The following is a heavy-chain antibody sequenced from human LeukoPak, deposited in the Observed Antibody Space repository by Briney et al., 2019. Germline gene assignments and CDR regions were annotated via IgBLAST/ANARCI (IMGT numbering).Heavy chain of an antibody. J-gene: IGHJ4*02. V-gene: IGHV3-21*01. Sequence: GGSLRLSCAVSGFTFSSYTMTWVRQAPGKGLEWVSSISSSSSYIYYGDSVKGRLTISRDNAKNSLYLQVNSLRVEDTAVYYCAGARHAMVSHDYFDYWGQGTLVTVSS. D-gene: IGHD5-18*01. CDR1: GFTFSSYT. CDR3: AGARHAMVSHDYFDY. CDR2: ISSSSSYI.